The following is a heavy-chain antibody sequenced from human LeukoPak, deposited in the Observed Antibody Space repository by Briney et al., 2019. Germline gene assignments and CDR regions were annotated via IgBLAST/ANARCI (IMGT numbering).Heavy chain of an antibody. CDR1: VGYVSSGRYY. CDR2: IYYSGST. CDR3: ATNSRGSDY. V-gene: IGHV4-61*01. J-gene: IGHJ4*02. Sequence: PSETLSLTCTVSVGYVSSGRYYWSWIRQPPGKGLEWIGYIYYSGSTNYNPSLKSRVTISVDTSKNQFSLKLSSVTAADTAVYYCATNSRGSDYWGQGTLVTVSS. D-gene: IGHD3-10*01.